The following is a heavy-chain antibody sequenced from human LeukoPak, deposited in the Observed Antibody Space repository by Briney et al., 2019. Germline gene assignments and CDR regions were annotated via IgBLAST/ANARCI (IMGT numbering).Heavy chain of an antibody. CDR1: GYTFTSYD. CDR2: MKPNSGNT. CDR3: ARSRFGTRDAFDI. Sequence: GASVKVSCKASGYTFTSYDINWVRQATGQGLEWMGWMKPNSGNTGYAQKFQGRVTMTRNTSISTAYMELSSLRSEDTAVYYCARSRFGTRDAFDIWGQGTMVTVSS. D-gene: IGHD3-16*01. V-gene: IGHV1-8*01. J-gene: IGHJ3*02.